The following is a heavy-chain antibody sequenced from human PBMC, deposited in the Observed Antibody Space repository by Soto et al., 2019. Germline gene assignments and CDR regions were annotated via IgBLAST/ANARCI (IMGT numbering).Heavy chain of an antibody. Sequence: PGGSLRLSCASSGFTFSGSAMHWVRQAPGQRLEWMGWINAGNGNTKYSQKFQGRVTITRDTSASTAYMELSSLRSEDTAVYYCARAAAAGDFQHWGQGTLVTVSS. D-gene: IGHD6-13*01. V-gene: IGHV1-3*01. CDR3: ARAAAAGDFQH. J-gene: IGHJ1*01. CDR2: INAGNGNT. CDR1: GFTFSGSA.